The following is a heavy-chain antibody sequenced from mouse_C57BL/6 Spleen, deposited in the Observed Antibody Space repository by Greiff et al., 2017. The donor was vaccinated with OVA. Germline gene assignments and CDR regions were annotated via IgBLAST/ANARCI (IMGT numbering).Heavy chain of an antibody. Sequence: QVQLKQPGTELVKPGASVKLSCKASGYTFTSYWMHWVKQRPGQGLEWIGNINPSNGGTNYNEKFKSKATLTVDKSSSTAYMQLSSLTSEDSAVYYCARDRYDYDRVFAYWGQGTLVTVSA. CDR2: INPSNGGT. CDR1: GYTFTSYW. CDR3: ARDRYDYDRVFAY. D-gene: IGHD2-4*01. V-gene: IGHV1-53*01. J-gene: IGHJ3*01.